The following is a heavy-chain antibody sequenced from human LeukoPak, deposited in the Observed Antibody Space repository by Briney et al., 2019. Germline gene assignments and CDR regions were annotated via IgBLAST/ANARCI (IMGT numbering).Heavy chain of an antibody. J-gene: IGHJ3*02. CDR2: IEGDGSAS. D-gene: IGHD3-10*01. Sequence: GGSLRLSCAASGFIVSSNYMNWVRQGPGKGLEWVSSIEGDGSASYYADSVKGRFAISRDDPKNTLYLQLTSLRVEDTAIYFRVKDMVQRNGIFDPFDIWGQGTMVTVSS. CDR1: GFIVSSNY. V-gene: IGHV3-53*01. CDR3: VKDMVQRNGIFDPFDI.